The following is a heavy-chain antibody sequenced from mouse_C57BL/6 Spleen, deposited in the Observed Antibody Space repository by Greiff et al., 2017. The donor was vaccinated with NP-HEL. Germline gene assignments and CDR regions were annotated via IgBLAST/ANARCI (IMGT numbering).Heavy chain of an antibody. Sequence: EVQLQQPGAELVMPGASVKLSCKASGYTFTSYWMHWVKQRTEQGLEWIGRIDPEDGETKYAPKFQGKATITADTSSNTAYLQLSSLTSEDTAVYYCARFSSGYFDYWGQGTTLTVSS. CDR3: ARFSSGYFDY. D-gene: IGHD3-2*02. CDR1: GYTFTSYW. J-gene: IGHJ2*01. CDR2: IDPEDGET. V-gene: IGHV14-2*01.